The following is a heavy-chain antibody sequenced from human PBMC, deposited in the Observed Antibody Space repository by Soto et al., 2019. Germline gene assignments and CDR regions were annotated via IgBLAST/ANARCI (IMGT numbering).Heavy chain of an antibody. V-gene: IGHV3-15*01. Sequence: EVQLVESGGGLVKPGGSLRLSCAASGFTFSNAWMSWVRQAPGKGLEWVGRIKSKTDGGTTDYAAPVKGRFTISRDDSKNTLYLQMNSLKTEDTAVYYCTIDYSITMVRGVSRLSWFDPWGQGTLVTVSS. D-gene: IGHD3-10*01. CDR3: TIDYSITMVRGVSRLSWFDP. J-gene: IGHJ5*02. CDR1: GFTFSNAW. CDR2: IKSKTDGGTT.